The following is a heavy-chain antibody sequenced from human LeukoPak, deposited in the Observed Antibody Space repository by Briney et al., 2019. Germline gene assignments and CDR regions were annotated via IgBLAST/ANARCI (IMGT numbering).Heavy chain of an antibody. V-gene: IGHV1-69*04. Sequence: GSSVKASCKASGGTFSSYAISWVRQAPGQGLEWMGRIIPIFGIANYAQKFQGRVTITADKSTSTAYMELSSLRSEDTAVYYCARGVAWENSVPFDYWGQGTLVTVSS. CDR3: ARGVAWENSVPFDY. J-gene: IGHJ4*02. CDR1: GGTFSSYA. D-gene: IGHD5/OR15-5a*01. CDR2: IIPIFGIA.